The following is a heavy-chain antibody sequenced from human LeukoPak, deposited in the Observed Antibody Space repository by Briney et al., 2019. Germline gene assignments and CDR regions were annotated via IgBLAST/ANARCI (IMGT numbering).Heavy chain of an antibody. V-gene: IGHV3-7*01. J-gene: IGHJ3*01. CDR3: LVTTRSYAFDF. CDR2: IDQDGSQK. D-gene: IGHD5-12*01. Sequence: GGSLRLSCAASGYTFNNYWMSWVRQAPGKGLEWVASIDQDGSQKNYVDSVRGRFTISRDNAKNSLYVQMNSLRAEDTAVYYCLVTTRSYAFDFWGQGTMVTVSS. CDR1: GYTFNNYW.